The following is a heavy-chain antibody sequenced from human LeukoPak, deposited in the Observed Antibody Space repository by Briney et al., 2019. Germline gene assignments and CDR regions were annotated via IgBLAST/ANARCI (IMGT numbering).Heavy chain of an antibody. Sequence: SVKVSCKASGGTFTSYAISWVRQAPGQGLEWMGGIIPIFGTANYAQKFQGRVTITTDESTSTAYMELSSLRSEDTAVYYCARMKHAYYYDSRGYLDWVQGTLVTVS. CDR2: IIPIFGTA. V-gene: IGHV1-69*05. CDR1: GGTFTSYA. CDR3: ARMKHAYYYDSRGYLD. D-gene: IGHD3-22*01. J-gene: IGHJ4*02.